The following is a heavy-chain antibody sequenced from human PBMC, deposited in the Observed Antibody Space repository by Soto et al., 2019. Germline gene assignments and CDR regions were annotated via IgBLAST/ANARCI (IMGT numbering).Heavy chain of an antibody. J-gene: IGHJ4*02. D-gene: IGHD1-1*01. Sequence: SETLSLTCAVSGGSISRGGYSWSWIRQPPGKGLEWIGYIYHSGSTYYNPSLKSRVTISVDRSKNQFSLKLSSVTAADTAVYYGARGRAGGGTPRPYYFGYWGQGTRVTVPS. CDR3: ARGRAGGGTPRPYYFGY. CDR1: GGSISRGGYS. CDR2: IYHSGST. V-gene: IGHV4-30-2*01.